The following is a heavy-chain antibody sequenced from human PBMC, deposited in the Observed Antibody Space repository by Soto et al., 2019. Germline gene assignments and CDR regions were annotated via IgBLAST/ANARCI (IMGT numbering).Heavy chain of an antibody. CDR3: ARLEGLATISYYFDF. CDR2: IYYIGST. CDR1: GGSISSYY. D-gene: IGHD3-9*01. V-gene: IGHV4-59*08. J-gene: IGHJ4*02. Sequence: PSETLSLTCTVSGGSISSYYWSWIRQPPGQGLEWIGYIYYIGSTNYTPSLKSRLTISLDPSKNQFSLKLSSVTATDTAVYYCARLEGLATISYYFDFWGPGALVTVSS.